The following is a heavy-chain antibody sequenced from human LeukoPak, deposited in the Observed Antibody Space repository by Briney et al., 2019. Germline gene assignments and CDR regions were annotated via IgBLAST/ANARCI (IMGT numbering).Heavy chain of an antibody. CDR1: GGSISSYY. CDR2: IYYSGST. CDR3: ARGRVLIAKVSHFDY. V-gene: IGHV4-59*01. D-gene: IGHD2-21*01. J-gene: IGHJ4*02. Sequence: SETLSLTCTVSGGSISSYYWSWIRQPPGKGLEWIGYIYYSGSTNYNPSLKSRVTISVDTSKNQFSLKLSSVTAADTAVYYCARGRVLIAKVSHFDYWGQGTLVTVSS.